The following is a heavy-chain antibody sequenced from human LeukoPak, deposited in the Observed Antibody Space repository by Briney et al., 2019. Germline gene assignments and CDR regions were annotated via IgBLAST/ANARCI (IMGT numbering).Heavy chain of an antibody. CDR3: ARGFYFSMTELYYLDL. Sequence: PGGSVRLSCVVSGLNFRSFWMSWVRQAPGKGLEWVANIKQDGSEKFYVDSVKGRFTISRDNAKNSLYLQMNSLRAEDSAVYFCARGFYFSMTELYYLDLWGRGTLVTVSS. D-gene: IGHD2-8*01. CDR1: GLNFRSFW. J-gene: IGHJ2*01. CDR2: IKQDGSEK. V-gene: IGHV3-7*04.